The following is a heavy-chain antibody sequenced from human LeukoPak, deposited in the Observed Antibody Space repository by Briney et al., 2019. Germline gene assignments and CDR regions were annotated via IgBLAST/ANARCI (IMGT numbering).Heavy chain of an antibody. D-gene: IGHD3-3*01. J-gene: IGHJ3*02. V-gene: IGHV4-59*08. CDR3: ARIFTLAGDAFDI. Sequence: SETLSLTCTVSGGSISSYYWSWIRQPPGKGLEWIGYIYYSGSTNYNPSLKSRVTISVDTSKNQFSLKLSSVTAADTAVYYCARIFTLAGDAFDIWGQGTMVTVSS. CDR2: IYYSGST. CDR1: GGSISSYY.